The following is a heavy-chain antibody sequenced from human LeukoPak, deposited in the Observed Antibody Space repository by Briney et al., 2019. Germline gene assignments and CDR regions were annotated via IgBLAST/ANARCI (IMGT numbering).Heavy chain of an antibody. CDR1: GFTFSSYG. CDR3: AKSGIVATTIFDY. J-gene: IGHJ4*02. Sequence: GRSLRLSCAASGFTFSSYGMHWVRQAPGKGLEWVAVISYDGNNKYYADSVKGRFTISRDNSKNTLYLQMNSLRAEDTAVYYCAKSGIVATTIFDYWGQGTLVTVSS. D-gene: IGHD5-12*01. V-gene: IGHV3-30*18. CDR2: ISYDGNNK.